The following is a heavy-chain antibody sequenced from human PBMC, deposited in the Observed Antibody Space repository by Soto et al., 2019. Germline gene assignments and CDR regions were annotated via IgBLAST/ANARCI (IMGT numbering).Heavy chain of an antibody. CDR1: GFTFSSYA. D-gene: IGHD3-10*01. Sequence: GGSLRLSCAASGFTFSSYAMSWVRQAPGKGLEWVSAISGSGGSTYYADSVKGRFTISRDNSKNTLYLQMNSLRAEDTAVYYCAKRVWFGELSKSSGLDYWGQGTLVTVSS. CDR3: AKRVWFGELSKSSGLDY. J-gene: IGHJ4*02. CDR2: ISGSGGST. V-gene: IGHV3-23*01.